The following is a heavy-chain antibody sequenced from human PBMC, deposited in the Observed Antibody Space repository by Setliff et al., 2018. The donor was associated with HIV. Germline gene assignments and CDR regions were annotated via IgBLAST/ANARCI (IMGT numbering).Heavy chain of an antibody. CDR1: GGSISSYY. D-gene: IGHD3-16*01. V-gene: IGHV4-59*08. J-gene: IGHJ6*03. CDR2: IYYSGST. CDR3: ARHAPYPPWAYYYYMDV. Sequence: SETLSLTCTVSGGSISSYYWSWIRQPPGKGLEWIGYIYYSGSTNYNPSLKSRVTISVDTSKNQFSLKLSSVTAADTAVYYCARHAPYPPWAYYYYMDVWGRGTTVTVSS.